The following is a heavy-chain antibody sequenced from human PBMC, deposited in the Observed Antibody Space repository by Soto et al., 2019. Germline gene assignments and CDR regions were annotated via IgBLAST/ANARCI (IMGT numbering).Heavy chain of an antibody. Sequence: ASVKVSCKASGYTFTGYYMHWVRQAPGQGLEWMGWINPNSGGTNYAQKFQGWVTMTRDTSISTAYMELSRLRSDDTAVYYCARAYCGGDCYPEDRGYCGMDVCHRGPTVTVSS. J-gene: IGHJ6*02. D-gene: IGHD2-21*02. CDR1: GYTFTGYY. V-gene: IGHV1-2*04. CDR2: INPNSGGT. CDR3: ARAYCGGDCYPEDRGYCGMDV.